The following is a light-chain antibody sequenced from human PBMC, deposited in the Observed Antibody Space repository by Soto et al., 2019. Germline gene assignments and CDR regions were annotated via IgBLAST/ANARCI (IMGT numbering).Light chain of an antibody. CDR1: QDVGKW. V-gene: IGKV1-5*01. CDR3: QQYNNWPRT. CDR2: DVS. J-gene: IGKJ1*01. Sequence: DIQMTQSPPSVSASVGDRVTITCRASQDVGKWLAWYQQKPGKAPKFLMYDVSTLESGVPLRFSGSGSGTEFTLTINSLQPDDFATYYCQQYNNWPRTFGQGTKVDI.